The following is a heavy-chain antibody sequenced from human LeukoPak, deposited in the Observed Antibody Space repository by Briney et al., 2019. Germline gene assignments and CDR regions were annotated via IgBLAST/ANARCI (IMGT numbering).Heavy chain of an antibody. D-gene: IGHD3-3*01. V-gene: IGHV1-2*02. CDR3: ASLNTIFGVVRGAFDI. J-gene: IGHJ3*02. CDR2: INPNSGGT. CDR1: GFTFSSYG. Sequence: GGSLRLSCAASGFTFSSYGMHWVRQAPGQGLEWMGWINPNSGGTNYAQKFQGRVTMTRDTSISTAYMELSRLRSDDTAVYYCASLNTIFGVVRGAFDIWGQGTMVTVSS.